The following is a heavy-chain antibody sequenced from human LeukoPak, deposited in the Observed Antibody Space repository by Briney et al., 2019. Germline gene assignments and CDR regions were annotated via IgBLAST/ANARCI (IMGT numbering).Heavy chain of an antibody. D-gene: IGHD6-13*01. Sequence: ASVKVSCKASGYTFTGYYMHWVRQAPGQGLEWMGWINPNSGGTNYAQKFQGRVTMTRDTSISTAYMELSRLRSDDTAVYYCARAYIAAAGTFDYRGQGTLVTVSS. J-gene: IGHJ4*02. CDR1: GYTFTGYY. V-gene: IGHV1-2*02. CDR3: ARAYIAAAGTFDY. CDR2: INPNSGGT.